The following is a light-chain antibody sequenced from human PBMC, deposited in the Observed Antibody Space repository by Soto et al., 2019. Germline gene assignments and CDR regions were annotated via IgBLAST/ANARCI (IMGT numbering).Light chain of an antibody. Sequence: DIQMTQSPFTLSASVGDRVTITCRASQSINARLAWHQQKPGKAPKVLIYDASNLESGVPSRFSGSGSGREFTLTISSLQPDDFATYYCQQSYIAPWTFGQGTKVDIK. CDR3: QQSYIAPWT. CDR1: QSINAR. CDR2: DAS. J-gene: IGKJ1*01. V-gene: IGKV1-5*01.